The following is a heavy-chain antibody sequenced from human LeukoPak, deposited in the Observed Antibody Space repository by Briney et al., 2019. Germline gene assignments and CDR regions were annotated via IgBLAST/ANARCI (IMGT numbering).Heavy chain of an antibody. D-gene: IGHD6-6*01. CDR2: INTYNGDT. CDR1: GYPFTTYG. J-gene: IGHJ5*02. Sequence: ASVKVSCKASGYPFTTYGISWVRQAPGQGLEWMGWINTYNGDTNYAQKFQGRVTMTTDTSTSTVYIELRSLTSDDTAAYYCARVSGSSSSEGWFDPWGQGTLVTVSS. V-gene: IGHV1-18*01. CDR3: ARVSGSSSSEGWFDP.